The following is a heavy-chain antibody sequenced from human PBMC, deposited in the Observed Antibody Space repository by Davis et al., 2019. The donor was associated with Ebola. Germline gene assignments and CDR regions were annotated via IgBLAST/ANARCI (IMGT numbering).Heavy chain of an antibody. J-gene: IGHJ4*02. V-gene: IGHV1-18*01. CDR2: ISAYNGNT. CDR3: ARDLPTPQVLLRLGELSLSGAFLFDY. D-gene: IGHD3-16*02. CDR1: GGTFSSYA. Sequence: ASVKVSCKASGGTFSSYAISWVRQAPGQGLEWMGWISAYNGNTNYAQKLQGRVTMTTDTSTSTAYMELSRLRSDDTAVYYCARDLPTPQVLLRLGELSLSGAFLFDYWGQGTLVTVSS.